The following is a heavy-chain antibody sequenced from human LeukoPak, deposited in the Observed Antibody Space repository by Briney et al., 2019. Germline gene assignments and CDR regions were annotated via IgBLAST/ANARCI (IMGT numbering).Heavy chain of an antibody. D-gene: IGHD2-2*01. CDR1: GYTFTGYY. V-gene: IGHV1-2*02. Sequence: ASVKVSCKASGYTFTGYYMHWVRQAPGQGLEWMGWINPNSGGTNYAQKFQGRVTMTRDTSISTAYMELSRLRSDDTAVYYCARPYCSSTSCYLLFDYWGQGTLVTVSS. CDR3: ARPYCSSTSCYLLFDY. J-gene: IGHJ4*02. CDR2: INPNSGGT.